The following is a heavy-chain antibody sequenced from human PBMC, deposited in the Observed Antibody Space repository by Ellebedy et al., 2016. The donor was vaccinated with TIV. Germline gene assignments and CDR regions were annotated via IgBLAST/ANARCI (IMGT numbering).Heavy chain of an antibody. CDR1: AFSIGSGGYH. CDR3: ARRSETYIDY. V-gene: IGHV4-31*03. Sequence: MPSETLSLTCNVSAFSIGSGGYHWSSIRQQPGKGLEWIGYIFYTGNTYYNPSLKSRVSLSVDPSTNQFSLRLTSVTAADTAVYYCARRSETYIDYWGQGALVTVSS. J-gene: IGHJ4*02. CDR2: IFYTGNT.